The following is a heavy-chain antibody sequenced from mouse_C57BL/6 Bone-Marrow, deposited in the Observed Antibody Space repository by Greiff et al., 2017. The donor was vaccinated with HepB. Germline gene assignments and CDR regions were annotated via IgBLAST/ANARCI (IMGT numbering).Heavy chain of an antibody. CDR3: ARERHYFDY. V-gene: IGHV5-4*01. Sequence: EVQGVESGGGLVKPGGSLKLSCAASGFTFSSYAMSWVRQTPEKRLEWVATISDGGSYTYYPDNVKGRFTISRDNAKNNLYLQMSHLKSEDTAMYYFARERHYFDYWGQGTTLTVSS. CDR1: GFTFSSYA. CDR2: ISDGGSYT. J-gene: IGHJ2*01.